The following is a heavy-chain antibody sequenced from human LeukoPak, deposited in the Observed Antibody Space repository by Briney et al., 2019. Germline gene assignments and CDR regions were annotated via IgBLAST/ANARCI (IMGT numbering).Heavy chain of an antibody. CDR2: IKQDGSEK. V-gene: IGHV3-7*01. Sequence: SGGSLRLSCAASGFTFGSYWMSWVRQAPGKGLEWVANIKQDGSEKYYVDSVKGRFTISRDNAKNSLYLQMNSLRAEDTAVYYCARDLWKVFDYWGQGTLVTVSS. D-gene: IGHD1-1*01. CDR1: GFTFGSYW. CDR3: ARDLWKVFDY. J-gene: IGHJ4*02.